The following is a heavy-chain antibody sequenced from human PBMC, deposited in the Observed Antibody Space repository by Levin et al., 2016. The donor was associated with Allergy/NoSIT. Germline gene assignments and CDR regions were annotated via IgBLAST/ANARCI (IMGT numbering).Heavy chain of an antibody. D-gene: IGHD3-10*01. CDR2: MYYSGSP. Sequence: SETLSLTCTVSGGSISTYYWSWIRQPPGKGLEWIGYMYYSGSPNYNPSLKSRVTISVDRSKNQFSLKLSSVTAADSAVYYCATTYNYGSGSYYWGFDYWGQGNLVTVSS. J-gene: IGHJ4*02. CDR1: GGSISTYY. V-gene: IGHV4-59*08. CDR3: ATTYNYGSGSYYWGFDY.